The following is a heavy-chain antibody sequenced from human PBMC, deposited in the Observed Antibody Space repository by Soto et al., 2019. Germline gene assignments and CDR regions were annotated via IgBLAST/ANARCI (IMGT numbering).Heavy chain of an antibody. Sequence: SETLSLTCTVSGGSISSYYWSWIRQPPGKGLEWIGYIYYSGSTNYNPSLKSRVTISVDTSKNQFSLKLSSVTAADTAVYYCARVGALEWFGNWFDPWGQGTLVTVPS. CDR2: IYYSGST. J-gene: IGHJ5*02. D-gene: IGHD3-3*01. CDR3: ARVGALEWFGNWFDP. CDR1: GGSISSYY. V-gene: IGHV4-59*01.